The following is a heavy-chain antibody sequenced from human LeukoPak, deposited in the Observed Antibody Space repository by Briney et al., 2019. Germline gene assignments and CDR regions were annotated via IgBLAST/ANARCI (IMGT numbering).Heavy chain of an antibody. CDR2: IKTDGSST. Sequence: GGSLRLSCAASGFTFSGFWMHWVRQAPGKGLVWVSTIKTDGSSTTYAGSVKGRFTISRDNAKNTLYLQMNSLRAEDAAVYYCARRQVVVVAGANYYYGMDVWGQGTTVTVSS. V-gene: IGHV3-74*01. CDR1: GFTFSGFW. J-gene: IGHJ6*02. CDR3: ARRQVVVVAGANYYYGMDV. D-gene: IGHD2-15*01.